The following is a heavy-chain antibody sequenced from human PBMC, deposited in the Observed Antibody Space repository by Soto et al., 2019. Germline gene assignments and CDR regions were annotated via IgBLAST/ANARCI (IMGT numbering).Heavy chain of an antibody. D-gene: IGHD5-12*01. CDR1: GFTFSSYG. Sequence: QVQLVESGGGVVQPGRSLRLSCAASGFTFSSYGMHWVRQAPGKGLEWVAVIWYDGSNKYYADSVKGRFTISRDNSKNTLNQQMNSLGSEDTAVYNCARDLGWRWLQLGYYYGMDVWGQGTTVTVSS. CDR3: ARDLGWRWLQLGYYYGMDV. V-gene: IGHV3-33*01. CDR2: IWYDGSNK. J-gene: IGHJ6*02.